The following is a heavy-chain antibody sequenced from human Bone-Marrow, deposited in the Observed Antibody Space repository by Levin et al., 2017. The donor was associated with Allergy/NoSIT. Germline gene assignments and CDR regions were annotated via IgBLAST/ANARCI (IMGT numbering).Heavy chain of an antibody. D-gene: IGHD2-2*01. Sequence: GESLKISCAASGLTFSNFVMSWVRQAPGKGLEWVSGSSGSGASTYYADSVKGRFTISRDYSKNTLYLQMHSLRAEDTALYYCAKVRCVSNGCTYAFDVWGQGKMVTVSS. V-gene: IGHV3-23*01. CDR2: SSGSGAST. J-gene: IGHJ3*01. CDR1: GLTFSNFV. CDR3: AKVRCVSNGCTYAFDV.